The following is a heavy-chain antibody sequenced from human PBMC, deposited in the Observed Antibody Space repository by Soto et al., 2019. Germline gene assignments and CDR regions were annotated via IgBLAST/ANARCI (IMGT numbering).Heavy chain of an antibody. CDR2: IYHSGST. D-gene: IGHD1-7*01. Sequence: TLSLTCAVSGGSISSGGYSWSWIRQPPGKGLEWIGYIYHSGSTYYNPSLKSRVTISVDRSKNQFSLKLSSVTAADTAVYYCARGPGTTADYWGQGTLVTVSS. V-gene: IGHV4-30-2*01. J-gene: IGHJ4*02. CDR1: GGSISSGGYS. CDR3: ARGPGTTADY.